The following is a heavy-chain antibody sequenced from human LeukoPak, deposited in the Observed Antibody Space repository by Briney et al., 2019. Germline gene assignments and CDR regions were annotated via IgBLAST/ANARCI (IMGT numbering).Heavy chain of an antibody. Sequence: GGSLRLSCAASGFTFSSYWMHWVRQAPGKGLVWVARISSDGSSTTYADSVKGRFTISRDNAKNTLYLQMNSLRVEDTAVYYCARDLVVTSGYWGQGTLVTVSS. CDR1: GFTFSSYW. J-gene: IGHJ4*02. D-gene: IGHD2-2*01. CDR2: ISSDGSST. CDR3: ARDLVVTSGY. V-gene: IGHV3-74*03.